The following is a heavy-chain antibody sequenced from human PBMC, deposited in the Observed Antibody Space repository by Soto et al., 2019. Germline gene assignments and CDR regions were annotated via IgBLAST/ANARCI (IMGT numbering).Heavy chain of an antibody. D-gene: IGHD3-3*01. J-gene: IGHJ6*02. CDR3: ARAPYYDFWSGNGGMDV. CDR1: GFTFSSYS. V-gene: IGHV3-48*02. Sequence: EVQLVESGGGLVQPGGSLRLSCAASGFTFSSYSMNWVRQAPGKGLEWVSYISSSSTIYYADSVKGRFTISRDNAKNSLYLQMNSLRDEDTAVYYCARAPYYDFWSGNGGMDVWGQGTTVTVSS. CDR2: ISSSSTI.